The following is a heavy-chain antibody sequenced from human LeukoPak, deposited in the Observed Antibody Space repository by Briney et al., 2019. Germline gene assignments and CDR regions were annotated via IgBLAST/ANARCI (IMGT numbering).Heavy chain of an antibody. CDR3: ARGPQYSSSWYSVY. V-gene: IGHV3-30*03. J-gene: IGHJ4*02. D-gene: IGHD6-13*01. CDR1: GFTLSSYG. CDR2: ISYDGSQK. Sequence: GGSLRLSCVASGFTLSSYGMHWVRQAPGKGLEWVALISYDGSQKYYADSVKGRFTVSRDNSKSLLYLQMDSLRAEDTAVYYCARGPQYSSSWYSVYWGQGTLVTVSS.